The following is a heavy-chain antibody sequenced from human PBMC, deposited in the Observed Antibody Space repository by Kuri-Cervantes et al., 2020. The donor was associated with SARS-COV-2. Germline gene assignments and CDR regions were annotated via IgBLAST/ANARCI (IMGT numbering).Heavy chain of an antibody. D-gene: IGHD3-16*01. J-gene: IGHJ4*02. CDR2: INHSGST. CDR1: GGFFSAYY. Sequence: SETLSLTCAVYGGFFSAYYWSWIRQPPGKGLEWIGEINHSGSTNYNPSLKSRVTISVDTSKHQLSLKLSSVTAADTAVYYCAGSPGGVFDCWGQGTLVTVSS. V-gene: IGHV4-34*01. CDR3: AGSPGGVFDC.